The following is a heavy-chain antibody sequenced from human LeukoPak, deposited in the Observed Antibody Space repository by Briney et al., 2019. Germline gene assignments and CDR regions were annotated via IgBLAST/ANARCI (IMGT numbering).Heavy chain of an antibody. J-gene: IGHJ6*03. D-gene: IGHD2-2*01. Sequence: SETLSLTCTVSGGSINSDYWSWIRQPPGKGLEWIGYISYSGSTNYNPSLKSRVTISVDTSKNQFSLKLSSVTAADTAVYYCARVGLYCSSTSCYPTPYYMDVWGKGTTVTVSS. V-gene: IGHV4-59*12. CDR1: GGSINSDY. CDR2: ISYSGST. CDR3: ARVGLYCSSTSCYPTPYYMDV.